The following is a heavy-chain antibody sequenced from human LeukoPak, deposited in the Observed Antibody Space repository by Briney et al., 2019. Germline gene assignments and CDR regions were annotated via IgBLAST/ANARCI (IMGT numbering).Heavy chain of an antibody. CDR2: IYYSGST. CDR1: GGSISSGGYY. D-gene: IGHD1-26*01. V-gene: IGHV4-31*03. CDR3: ARAIRVGATLYYFDY. J-gene: IGHJ4*02. Sequence: SETLSLTCTVSGGSISSGGYYWSWIRQHPGKGLEWIRYIYYSGSTYYNPSLKSRVTISVDTSKNQFSLKLSSVTAADTAVYYCARAIRVGATLYYFDYWGQGTLVTVSS.